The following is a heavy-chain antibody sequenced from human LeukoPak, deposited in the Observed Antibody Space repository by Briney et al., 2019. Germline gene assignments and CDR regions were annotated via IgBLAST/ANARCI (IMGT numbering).Heavy chain of an antibody. CDR3: AASETSSWYYLS. D-gene: IGHD6-13*01. CDR2: IYYSGST. V-gene: IGHV4-39*01. CDR1: GGSISSSCYY. Sequence: PSETLSLTCTVSGGSISSSCYYWGWIRQPPGKGLEWIRSIYYSGSTYYNPSLKSRVTISVDTSTNQFSLKLSSVTAADTAVYYCAASETSSWYYLSWGQGTLVTVSS. J-gene: IGHJ5*02.